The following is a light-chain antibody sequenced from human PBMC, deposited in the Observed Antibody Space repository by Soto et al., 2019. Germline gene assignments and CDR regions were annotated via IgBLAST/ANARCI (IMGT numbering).Light chain of an antibody. Sequence: QSALAQPPSASGSPGQSVAISCTGTSSDVGGYNYVSWYQQHPGKAPKVVIYEVSSRPSGSSNRFSGSKSGNTASLTISGLQADDEADYYCSSYTNSRTLVFGTGTKVTVL. CDR1: SSDVGGYNY. CDR3: SSYTNSRTLV. V-gene: IGLV2-14*01. J-gene: IGLJ1*01. CDR2: EVS.